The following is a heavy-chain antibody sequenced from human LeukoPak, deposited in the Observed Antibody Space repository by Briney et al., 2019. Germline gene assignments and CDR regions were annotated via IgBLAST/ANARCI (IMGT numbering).Heavy chain of an antibody. D-gene: IGHD6-13*01. Sequence: GGSLRLSCAASGFTVSSNYMSWVRQAPGKGLEWVSVIYGGGTTYYEDSVKGRFTISRDNFKHTLFLQMNSLRAEDTAVYYCARGPGYISGWYYFDYWGQGTLVTVSS. CDR3: ARGPGYISGWYYFDY. CDR2: IYGGGTT. CDR1: GFTVSSNY. V-gene: IGHV3-53*01. J-gene: IGHJ4*02.